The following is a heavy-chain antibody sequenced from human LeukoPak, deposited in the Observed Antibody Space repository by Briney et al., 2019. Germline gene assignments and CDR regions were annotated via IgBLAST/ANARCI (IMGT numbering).Heavy chain of an antibody. V-gene: IGHV4-61*02. J-gene: IGHJ4*02. CDR3: ALYSCSEVY. D-gene: IGHD6-6*01. CDR2: IYTSGST. Sequence: SQTLSLTCTVSGGSISSGSYYWSWIRQPAGKGLEWIGRIYTSGSTNYNPSLKSRVTISVDTSKNQFSLKLSSVTAADTAVYYCALYSCSEVYWGQGTLVTVSS. CDR1: GGSISSGSYY.